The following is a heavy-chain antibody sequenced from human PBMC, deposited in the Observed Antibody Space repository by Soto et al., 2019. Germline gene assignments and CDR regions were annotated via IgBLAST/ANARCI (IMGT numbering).Heavy chain of an antibody. Sequence: GGSLRLSCAASGFTFSSYAMSWVRQAPGKGLEWVSAISGSGGSTYYADSVKGRFTISRDNSKNTLYPQMNSLRTEDTAVYYCAKLNGVVVPAVPPYYMDVWGKGTTVTVSS. CDR1: GFTFSSYA. D-gene: IGHD2-2*01. CDR3: AKLNGVVVPAVPPYYMDV. CDR2: ISGSGGST. V-gene: IGHV3-23*01. J-gene: IGHJ6*03.